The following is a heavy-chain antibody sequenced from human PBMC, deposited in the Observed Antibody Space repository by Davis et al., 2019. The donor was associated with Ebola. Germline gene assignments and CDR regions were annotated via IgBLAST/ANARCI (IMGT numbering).Heavy chain of an antibody. J-gene: IGHJ6*02. V-gene: IGHV3-48*01. CDR1: GFTFSSYG. CDR3: ARAPGPYYYYGMDV. Sequence: GESLKISCAASGFTFSSYGMNWVRQAPGKGLEWVSYISSSSSTKYYADSVKGRFTISRDNSKNTLYLQMNSLRAEDTAVYYCARAPGPYYYYGMDVWGQGTTVTVSS. CDR2: ISSSSSTK.